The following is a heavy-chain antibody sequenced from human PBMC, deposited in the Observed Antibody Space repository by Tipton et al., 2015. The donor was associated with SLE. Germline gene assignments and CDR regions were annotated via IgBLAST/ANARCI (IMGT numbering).Heavy chain of an antibody. CDR3: ASLGDRGGVVT. D-gene: IGHD3-3*01. Sequence: LRLSCTVSGASISSGGYYWSWIRQHPGEGLEGIGYIYNSGSAHYNASLKSRLTISVDTSKNQFSLTLSSVTAADTAVYYCASLGDRGGVVTWGQGTLVTVSS. J-gene: IGHJ4*02. CDR2: IYNSGSA. V-gene: IGHV4-31*02. CDR1: GASISSGGYY.